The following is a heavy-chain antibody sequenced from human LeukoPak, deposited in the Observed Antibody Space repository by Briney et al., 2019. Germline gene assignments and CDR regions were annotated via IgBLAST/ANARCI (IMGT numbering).Heavy chain of an antibody. CDR3: AREYCSSTSCYYYYMDV. Sequence: ASVKVSCKASGYTFTSYGISWVRQAPGQGLEWMGWISAYNGNTNYAQKLQGRVTMTTDTSTSTAYMEPRSLRSDDTAVYYCAREYCSSTSCYYYYMDVWGKGTTVTVSS. J-gene: IGHJ6*03. V-gene: IGHV1-18*01. CDR2: ISAYNGNT. CDR1: GYTFTSYG. D-gene: IGHD2-2*01.